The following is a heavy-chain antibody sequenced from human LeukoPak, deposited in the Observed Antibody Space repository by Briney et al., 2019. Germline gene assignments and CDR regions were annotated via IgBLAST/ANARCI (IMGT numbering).Heavy chain of an antibody. J-gene: IGHJ3*02. CDR3: AKDDYDSSGRREDAFDI. CDR1: GFTFSSYA. V-gene: IGHV3-23*01. D-gene: IGHD3-22*01. Sequence: PGGSLRLSCAASGFTFSSYAMSWVRQAPGKGLEWVSAISGSGGSTYYADSVKGRFTISRDNSKNTLYLQMNSLRAEDTAVYYCAKDDYDSSGRREDAFDIWGQGTMVTVSS. CDR2: ISGSGGST.